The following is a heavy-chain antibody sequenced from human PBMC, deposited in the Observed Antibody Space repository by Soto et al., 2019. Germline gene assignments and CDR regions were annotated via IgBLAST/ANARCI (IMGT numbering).Heavy chain of an antibody. CDR3: AIHLTYWSAGSCYSDFPYYGMDV. CDR1: GGSISGYY. J-gene: IGHJ6*02. Sequence: SETLSLTCTVSGGSISGYYWSWIRQPPGKGLEWIGYMYNTGSTVYNPSFKSRVTISVDTSKNQFSLKLSSVTAADTAVYYCAIHLTYWSAGSCYSDFPYYGMDVWGQGTTVTVSS. V-gene: IGHV4-59*08. CDR2: MYNTGST. D-gene: IGHD2-15*01.